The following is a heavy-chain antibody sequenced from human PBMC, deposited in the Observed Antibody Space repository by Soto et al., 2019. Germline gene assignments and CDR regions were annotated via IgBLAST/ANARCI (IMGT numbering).Heavy chain of an antibody. Sequence: ASVKVSCKVSGKTLSELSMHWVRQAPGKGLEWIGGFDPEDGETFYAQNFQGRVTMTEDTSTDVAYMELSSLRSEDTAVYYCATDDFGAVAVDFDYWGQGTLVTVSS. D-gene: IGHD6-19*01. J-gene: IGHJ4*02. CDR1: GKTLSELS. V-gene: IGHV1-24*01. CDR3: ATDDFGAVAVDFDY. CDR2: FDPEDGET.